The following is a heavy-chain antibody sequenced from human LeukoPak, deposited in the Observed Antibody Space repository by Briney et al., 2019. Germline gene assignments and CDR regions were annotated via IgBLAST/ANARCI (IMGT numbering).Heavy chain of an antibody. V-gene: IGHV4-39*07. Sequence: SETLSLTCTVSGGSISSSSYYWGWIRQPPGKGLEWIGSIYYSGSTYYNPSLKSRVTISVDTSKNQFSLKLSSVTAADTAVYYCARDRGYYDSSGYLSGYFDYWGQGTLVTVSS. CDR3: ARDRGYYDSSGYLSGYFDY. D-gene: IGHD3-22*01. CDR1: GGSISSSSYY. CDR2: IYYSGST. J-gene: IGHJ4*02.